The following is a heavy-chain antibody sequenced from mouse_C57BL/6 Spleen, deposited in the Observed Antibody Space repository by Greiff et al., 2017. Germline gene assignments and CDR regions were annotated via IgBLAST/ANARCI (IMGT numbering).Heavy chain of an antibody. CDR1: GFTFSSYA. CDR3: ARDREVVAPFAY. CDR2: ISDGGSYT. Sequence: EVKLEESGGGLVKPGGSLKLSCAASGFTFSSYAMSWVRQTPEKRLEWVATISDGGSYTYYPDNVKGRFTISRDNAKNNLYLQMSHLKSEDTAMYYCARDREVVAPFAYWGQGTLVTVSA. D-gene: IGHD1-1*01. J-gene: IGHJ3*01. V-gene: IGHV5-4*01.